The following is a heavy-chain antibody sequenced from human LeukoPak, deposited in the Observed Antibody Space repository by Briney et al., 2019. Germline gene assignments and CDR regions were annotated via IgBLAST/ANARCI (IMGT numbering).Heavy chain of an antibody. CDR1: GDSTGGNFY. D-gene: IGHD3-3*01. CDR3: ARRRYPIFGVVINWWFDP. J-gene: IGHJ5*02. Sequence: SETLSLTCSVSGDSTGGNFYWSWIRQPPGKGLEWIGEINHSGSTNYNPSLKSRVTISVDTSKNQFSLKLSSVTAADTAVYYCARRRYPIFGVVINWWFDPWGQGTLVTVSS. CDR2: INHSGST. V-gene: IGHV4-34*01.